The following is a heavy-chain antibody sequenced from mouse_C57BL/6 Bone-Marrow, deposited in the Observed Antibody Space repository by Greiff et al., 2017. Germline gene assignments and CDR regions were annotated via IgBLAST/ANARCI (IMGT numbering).Heavy chain of an antibody. J-gene: IGHJ3*01. V-gene: IGHV1-52*01. CDR1: GYTFTSYW. D-gene: IGHD2-4*01. Sequence: QVQLQQPGAELVRPGSSVKLSCKASGYTFTSYWMHWVKQRPIQGLEWIGNIDPSDSETHYNQKFKDKATLTVDKSSSTAYMQLSSLTSEDSAVYYCARSGYDYDQAWFAYWGQGTLVTVSA. CDR2: IDPSDSET. CDR3: ARSGYDYDQAWFAY.